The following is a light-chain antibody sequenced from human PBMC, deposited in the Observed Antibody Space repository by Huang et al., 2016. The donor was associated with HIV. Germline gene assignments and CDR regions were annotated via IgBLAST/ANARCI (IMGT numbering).Light chain of an antibody. V-gene: IGKV3-15*01. CDR2: AAS. CDR3: QQYNDFRST. CDR1: QIVSSH. J-gene: IGKJ3*01. Sequence: ETVMTQSPVTLSVSPGDRASLSCRSSQIVSSHLAWYQQKPGQAPRLLIYAASTMATVVPARFSGSGAGTEFTLTISTLQSEDSAVYYCQQYNDFRSTFGPGTRVEIK.